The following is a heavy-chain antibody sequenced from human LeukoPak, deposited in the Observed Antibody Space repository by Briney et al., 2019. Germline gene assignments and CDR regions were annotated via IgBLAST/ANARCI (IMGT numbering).Heavy chain of an antibody. CDR1: GFTVSGNY. D-gene: IGHD3-22*01. CDR2: IYSGGRT. CDR3: ARGCDSNGYYCQFDY. V-gene: IGHV3-53*01. Sequence: QPGGSLRLSCAASGFTVSGNYMSWVRQAPGKGLEWVSVIYSGGRTYNADSVKGRFTISRDNSKNTLYLQMNSLRAEDTAVYYCARGCDSNGYYCQFDYWGQGTLVTVSS. J-gene: IGHJ4*02.